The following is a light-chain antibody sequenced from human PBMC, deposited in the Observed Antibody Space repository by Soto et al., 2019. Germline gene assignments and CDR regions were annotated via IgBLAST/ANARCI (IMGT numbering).Light chain of an antibody. J-gene: IGLJ1*01. Sequence: QPVLTQSPSASASLGASVKFTCTLSSGHSSYAIAWHQQQPEKGPRYLMKLNSDGSHSKGDGIPDRFSGSSSGAERYLTISSLQYEDEADYYCQTWGTGIHVFGTGTKLTVL. V-gene: IGLV4-69*01. CDR2: LNSDGSH. CDR1: SGHSSYA. CDR3: QTWGTGIHV.